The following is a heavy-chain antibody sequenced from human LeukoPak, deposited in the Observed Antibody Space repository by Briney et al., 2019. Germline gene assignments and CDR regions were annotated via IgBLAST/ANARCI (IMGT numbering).Heavy chain of an antibody. CDR3: AKDHEYYDFWSGTDY. CDR2: ISYDGSNK. Sequence: GGSLRLSCAASGFTFSSYGMHWVRQAPGKGLEWVAVISYDGSNKYYADSVKGRFTISRDNSMNTLYLQMNSLRAEDTAVYYCAKDHEYYDFWSGTDYWGQGTLVTVSS. D-gene: IGHD3-3*01. J-gene: IGHJ4*02. CDR1: GFTFSSYG. V-gene: IGHV3-30*18.